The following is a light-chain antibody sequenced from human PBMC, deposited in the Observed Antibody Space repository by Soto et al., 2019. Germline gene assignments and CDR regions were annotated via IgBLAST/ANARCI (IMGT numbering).Light chain of an antibody. V-gene: IGKV3-20*01. Sequence: EIVLTQSPGTLSLSPGDRATLSCRASQSIDSSYLAWYQQKPGQAPRLLIYGASSRAPGIPDRFSGSGSGIDFTLTINRLEPEDFAVYYCQQFGKTFGQGTKVEIK. CDR1: QSIDSSY. CDR2: GAS. CDR3: QQFGKT. J-gene: IGKJ1*01.